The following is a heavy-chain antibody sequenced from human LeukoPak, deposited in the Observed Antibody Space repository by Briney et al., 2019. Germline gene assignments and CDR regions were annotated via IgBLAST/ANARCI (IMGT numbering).Heavy chain of an antibody. CDR2: IKQDGSEK. CDR1: GVTFSRYW. J-gene: IGHJ3*02. D-gene: IGHD3-10*01. V-gene: IGHV3-7*01. Sequence: QTGGSLRLSCAVSGVTFSRYWMSWVRQAPGKGLEWVANIKQDGSEKYYVDSVTGRFTIFRDNANNSLYLQMNSLRAEDTAVYYCAKGPHAVRGVIMWLDAFDIWGQGTMVTVSS. CDR3: AKGPHAVRGVIMWLDAFDI.